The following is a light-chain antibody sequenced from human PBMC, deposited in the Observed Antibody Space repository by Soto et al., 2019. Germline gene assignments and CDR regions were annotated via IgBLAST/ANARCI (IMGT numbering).Light chain of an antibody. CDR2: GAS. J-gene: IGKJ1*01. Sequence: EMVLTQSPGTLSLSPGERATLSCRASQSVSSSYLAWYQQKPGQAPRLLIYGASSRATGIPDRFSGSGSGTDFTLTISRLEPEDCAVYYCQQYGSSPVTFGQGTKVEI. CDR1: QSVSSSY. CDR3: QQYGSSPVT. V-gene: IGKV3-20*01.